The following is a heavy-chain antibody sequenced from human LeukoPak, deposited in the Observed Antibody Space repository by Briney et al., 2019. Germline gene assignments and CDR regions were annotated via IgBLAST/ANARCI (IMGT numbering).Heavy chain of an antibody. Sequence: GGSLRLSCAASGFTFTSYSMNWVRQAPGKGLEWVSTISGGGGSTYYADSVKGRFTISRDNSKNTLYLQINSLRAEDTAVYYCAKGDDSGYPYYFDYWGQGTLVTVSS. CDR1: GFTFTSYS. CDR3: AKGDDSGYPYYFDY. V-gene: IGHV3-23*01. D-gene: IGHD3-22*01. J-gene: IGHJ4*02. CDR2: ISGGGGST.